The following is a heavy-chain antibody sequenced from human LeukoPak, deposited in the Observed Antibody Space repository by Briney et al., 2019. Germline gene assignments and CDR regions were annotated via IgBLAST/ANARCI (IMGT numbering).Heavy chain of an antibody. CDR1: GYTFTGYW. CDR2: ISPSGGST. V-gene: IGHV1-46*01. D-gene: IGHD5-24*01. CDR3: ARDRYTYAFDI. J-gene: IGHJ3*02. Sequence: ASVKVSCKAFGYTFTGYWTHWVRQAPGQGPEWMGVISPSGGSTIYAQKFKGRVTLTRDTSISTAYMELSRLRSDDTAVYYCARDRYTYAFDIWGQGTMVTVSS.